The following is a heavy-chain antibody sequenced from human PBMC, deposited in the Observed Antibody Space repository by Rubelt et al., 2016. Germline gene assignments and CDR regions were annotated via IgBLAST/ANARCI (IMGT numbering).Heavy chain of an antibody. J-gene: IGHJ6*02. D-gene: IGHD2/OR15-2a*01. CDR2: IKSKTDGGTT. Sequence: GLEWVGRIKSKTDGGTTDYTAPVKGRFTISRDDSKNTLYLQMNSLKTEDTAVYYCTTDQNHYYYYYGMDVWGQGTTVTVSS. CDR3: TTDQNHYYYYYGMDV. V-gene: IGHV3-15*01.